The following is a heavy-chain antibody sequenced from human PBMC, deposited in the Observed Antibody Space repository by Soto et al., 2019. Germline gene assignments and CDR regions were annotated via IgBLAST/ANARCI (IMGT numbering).Heavy chain of an antibody. J-gene: IGHJ5*02. CDR2: IYYSGST. V-gene: IGHV4-59*08. CDR1: GGSISNFY. D-gene: IGHD1-26*01. Sequence: SETLSLTCTVSGGSISNFYWSWIRQPPGKGLEWIGYIYYSGSTNYNPSLKSRVTISVDTSKNQFSLKLSSVTAADTAVYYCATQEVGGSYVYTFDPWGQGTLVTVSS. CDR3: ATQEVGGSYVYTFDP.